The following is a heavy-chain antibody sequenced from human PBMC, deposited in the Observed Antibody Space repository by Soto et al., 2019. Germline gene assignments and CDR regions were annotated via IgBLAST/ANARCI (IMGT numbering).Heavy chain of an antibody. J-gene: IGHJ4*02. CDR3: AKRIAAAGPNFDY. D-gene: IGHD6-13*01. Sequence: EVQLLESGGGLVQPGGSLRLSCAASGFTFSSYAMSWVRQAPGKGLEWVSAISNSGSTTHYADSVKGRFTISRDNSKNTLYLQMNSLRAEDTAVYYCAKRIAAAGPNFDYRGQGTLVTVSS. CDR1: GFTFSSYA. V-gene: IGHV3-23*01. CDR2: ISNSGSTT.